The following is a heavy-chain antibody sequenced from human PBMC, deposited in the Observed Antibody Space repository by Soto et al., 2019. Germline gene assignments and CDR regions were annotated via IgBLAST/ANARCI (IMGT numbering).Heavy chain of an antibody. Sequence: QITLKESGPTLVKPTQTLTLTRTFSGFSLSTSGVGVGWIRQPPGKALEWLALIYWDDDKRYSPSLKSRLTITKDTSKNQVVLTMTNMDPVDTATYYCAHFRGYDRSYGFVYWGQGTLVTVSS. J-gene: IGHJ4*02. CDR2: IYWDDDK. V-gene: IGHV2-5*02. CDR1: GFSLSTSGVG. D-gene: IGHD5-12*01. CDR3: AHFRGYDRSYGFVY.